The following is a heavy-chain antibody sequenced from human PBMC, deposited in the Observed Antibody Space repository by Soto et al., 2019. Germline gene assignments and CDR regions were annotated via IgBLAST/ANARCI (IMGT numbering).Heavy chain of an antibody. CDR3: ERAVGLWSGYQDDY. CDR1: GGSISSSSYY. Sequence: QLQLQESGPGLVKPSETLSLTCTVSGGSISSSSYYWGWIRQPPGKGLEWIGSIYYSGSTYYNPSLKSRVTISVDTSKNQFSLKLSSVTAADTAVYYCERAVGLWSGYQDDYWGQGTLVTVSS. V-gene: IGHV4-39*01. D-gene: IGHD3-3*01. CDR2: IYYSGST. J-gene: IGHJ4*02.